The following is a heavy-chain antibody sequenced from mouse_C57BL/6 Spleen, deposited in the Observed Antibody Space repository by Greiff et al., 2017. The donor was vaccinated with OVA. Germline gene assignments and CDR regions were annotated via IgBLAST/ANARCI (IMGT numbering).Heavy chain of an antibody. Sequence: QVQLKESGAELVRPGPSVKVSCKASGYAFPNYLIEWVKQRPGQGLEWIGVINPGSGSTNYNEKFKGKATLTADKSSSTAYMQLSSLTSEDSAVYFWANGNPYFDVWGTGTTVTVSS. CDR3: ANGNPYFDV. CDR2: INPGSGST. D-gene: IGHD2-1*01. V-gene: IGHV1-54*01. CDR1: GYAFPNYL. J-gene: IGHJ1*03.